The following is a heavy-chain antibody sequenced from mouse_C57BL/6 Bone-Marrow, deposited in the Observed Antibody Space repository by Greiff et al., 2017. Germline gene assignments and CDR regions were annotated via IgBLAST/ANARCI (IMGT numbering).Heavy chain of an antibody. Sequence: QVQLQQPGAELVRPGSSVKLSCKASGYTFTSYWMHWVKQRPIQGLEWIGNIDPSDSETHYNQKFKDKATLTVDKSSSTAYMQLSSLTSEDSAVYYCARRGYGSSPYWFAYWGQGTLVTVSA. CDR1: GYTFTSYW. V-gene: IGHV1-52*01. CDR2: IDPSDSET. D-gene: IGHD1-1*01. J-gene: IGHJ3*01. CDR3: ARRGYGSSPYWFAY.